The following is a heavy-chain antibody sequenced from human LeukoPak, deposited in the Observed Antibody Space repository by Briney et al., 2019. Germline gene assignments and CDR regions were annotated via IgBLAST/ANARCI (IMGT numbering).Heavy chain of an antibody. Sequence: GGSLRLSCAASGFTFSSYSMNWVRQAPGKGLEWVSYISSSSSTIYYADSVKGRFTISRDNAKNSLYLQMNSLRAEDTAVYYRARDLGQQLVRRYFDYWGQGTLVTVSS. CDR3: ARDLGQQLVRRYFDY. CDR1: GFTFSSYS. CDR2: ISSSSSTI. J-gene: IGHJ4*02. D-gene: IGHD6-13*01. V-gene: IGHV3-48*01.